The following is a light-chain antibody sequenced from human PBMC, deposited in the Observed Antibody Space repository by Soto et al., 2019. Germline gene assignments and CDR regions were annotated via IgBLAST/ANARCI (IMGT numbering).Light chain of an antibody. CDR2: CAS. CDR1: QGVSRK. V-gene: IGKV3-15*01. J-gene: IGKJ5*01. Sequence: DIVRPQSPATRSVSPGERVIFCCRASQGVSRKLAWYQNKPGQVPRILISCASTGDTGIPARFSGSGSGTDFNLTISRLEPEEFAVYDGQQYYSTPITGCQWTRLEIK. CDR3: QQYYSTPIT.